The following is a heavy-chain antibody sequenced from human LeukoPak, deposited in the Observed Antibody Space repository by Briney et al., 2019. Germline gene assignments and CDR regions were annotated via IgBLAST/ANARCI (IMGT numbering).Heavy chain of an antibody. D-gene: IGHD6-13*01. V-gene: IGHV1-18*01. CDR1: GYTFTSYG. CDR2: ISAYNGNT. Sequence: ASVKVSCKASGYTFTSYGISWVRQAPGQGLEWMGWISAYNGNTNYAQKLQGRVTMTTDTSTSTAYMELRSLRSDDTAVYYCARDFIFGIAASGTGYFQHWGQGTLVTVSS. J-gene: IGHJ1*01. CDR3: ARDFIFGIAASGTGYFQH.